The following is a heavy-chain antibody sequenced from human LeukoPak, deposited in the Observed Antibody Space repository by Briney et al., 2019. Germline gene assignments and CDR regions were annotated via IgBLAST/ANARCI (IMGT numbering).Heavy chain of an antibody. Sequence: GGSLRLSCAASGFPFSSFGMTWVRQAPGKGLEWVSGISGDGGNTYYADSVKGRFTISRDNSKNTLYLQMNSLRAEDTAVYYCAKGKGVFDYWGQGTLVTVSS. V-gene: IGHV3-23*01. CDR2: ISGDGGNT. CDR3: AKGKGVFDY. CDR1: GFPFSSFG. D-gene: IGHD4-23*01. J-gene: IGHJ4*02.